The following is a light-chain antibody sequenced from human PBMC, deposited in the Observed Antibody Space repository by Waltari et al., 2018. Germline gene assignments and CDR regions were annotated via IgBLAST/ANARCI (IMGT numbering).Light chain of an antibody. Sequence: EIVMTQSPATLSVSPGESATLSCRASQSVSSNLAWYQQTPGQAPRLLIYGASTRATGIPARFSGSGSGTAFTLTISSLQSEDFAVYYCQQYNNWPLTFGGGTKVEIK. CDR2: GAS. V-gene: IGKV3-15*01. CDR1: QSVSSN. CDR3: QQYNNWPLT. J-gene: IGKJ4*01.